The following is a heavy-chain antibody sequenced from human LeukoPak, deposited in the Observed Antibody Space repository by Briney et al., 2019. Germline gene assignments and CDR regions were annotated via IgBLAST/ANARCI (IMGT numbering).Heavy chain of an antibody. Sequence: PSETLSLTCAVYGGSFSGYYWSWIRQPPGKGLEWIGEINHSGSTNYNPSLKSRVTISVDTSKNQFSLKLSSVTAADTAVYYCARCPSREYSGSYYAYPYYFDYWGQGTLVTVSS. CDR2: INHSGST. CDR1: GGSFSGYY. D-gene: IGHD1-26*01. J-gene: IGHJ4*02. V-gene: IGHV4-34*01. CDR3: ARCPSREYSGSYYAYPYYFDY.